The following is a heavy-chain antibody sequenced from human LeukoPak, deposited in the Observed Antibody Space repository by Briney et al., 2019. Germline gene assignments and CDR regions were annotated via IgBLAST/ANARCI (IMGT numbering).Heavy chain of an antibody. Sequence: ASVKVSCRASGYSFTSFGIAWVRQAPGQGLEWMGWVSTYDSRTNYAQKFQGRVITTTDPSSTTAYMELRSLTSDDTAVYYCARDHPAYCGADCYKYYYDYWGQGTLVTVSS. CDR2: VSTYDSRT. CDR3: ARDHPAYCGADCYKYYYDY. J-gene: IGHJ4*02. CDR1: GYSFTSFG. V-gene: IGHV1-18*01. D-gene: IGHD2-21*02.